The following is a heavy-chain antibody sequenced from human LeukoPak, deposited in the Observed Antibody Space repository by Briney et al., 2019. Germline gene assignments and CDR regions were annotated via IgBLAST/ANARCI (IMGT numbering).Heavy chain of an antibody. J-gene: IGHJ5*02. V-gene: IGHV3-43*02. Sequence: PGGSLRLSCAASGFTFDYYAMHWVRQAPGKGLEWVSLISGDGYTTYYADSVKGRFTVSRDNSESSLNLQMNSLRIEDTAFYYCVKDKTGGFDPWGQGTLVTVSS. D-gene: IGHD1-14*01. CDR1: GFTFDYYA. CDR2: ISGDGYTT. CDR3: VKDKTGGFDP.